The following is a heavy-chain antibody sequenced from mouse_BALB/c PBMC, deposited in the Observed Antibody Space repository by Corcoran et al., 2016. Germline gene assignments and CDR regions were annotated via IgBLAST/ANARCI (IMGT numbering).Heavy chain of an antibody. CDR3: ARDYGSSDRFDY. J-gene: IGHJ2*01. CDR2: IYPGTGST. D-gene: IGHD1-1*01. CDR1: GYIFTSYW. Sequence: QVQLKQSGAELVRPGASVKLSCKTSGYIFTSYWISWVKQSSGQGLEWIARIYPGTGSTYYNEKFKGKATLTAYKSYSTAYMQLSSLKSEDSAVYFCARDYGSSDRFDYWGQGTTLTVSS. V-gene: IGHV1-76*01.